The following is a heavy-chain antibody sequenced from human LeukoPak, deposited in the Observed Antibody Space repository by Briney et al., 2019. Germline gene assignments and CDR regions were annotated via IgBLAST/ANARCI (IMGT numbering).Heavy chain of an antibody. V-gene: IGHV4-39*01. CDR2: IYYRGST. J-gene: IGHJ4*02. CDR3: ARQGDPYHGDAIDY. Sequence: PSETLSLTCTVSGGSISSSSYYWGWLRQPPGKGLEWIGSIYYRGSTYYDPSLKSRVIISVDMSKNQFFLKLTSVTAADTAVYYWARQGDPYHGDAIDYWGQGTLVTVSS. D-gene: IGHD4-17*01. CDR1: GGSISSSSYY.